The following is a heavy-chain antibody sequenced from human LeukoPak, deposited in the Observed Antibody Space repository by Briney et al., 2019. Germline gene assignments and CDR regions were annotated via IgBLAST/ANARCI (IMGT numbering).Heavy chain of an antibody. Sequence: GGSLRLSCAASGFTFSSYDTSWVRQAPGKGLEWVSAISGSGGSTYYADSVKGRFTISRDNSKNTLYLQMNSLRAEDTAVYYCAKLEAAAGSFRDYWGQGTLVTVSS. J-gene: IGHJ4*02. D-gene: IGHD6-13*01. CDR2: ISGSGGST. CDR3: AKLEAAAGSFRDY. CDR1: GFTFSSYD. V-gene: IGHV3-23*01.